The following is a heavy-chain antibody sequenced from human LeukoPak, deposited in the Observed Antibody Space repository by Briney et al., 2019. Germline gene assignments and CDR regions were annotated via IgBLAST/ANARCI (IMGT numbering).Heavy chain of an antibody. CDR3: ARAIAVAGNIDY. CDR1: GGSISSGGYY. D-gene: IGHD6-19*01. Sequence: PSETLSLTCTVSGGSISSGGYYWSWIRQHPGKGLEWIGYIYYSGSTYYNPSLKSRVTISVDTSKNQFSLKLSSVTAADTAVYYCARAIAVAGNIDYWGQGTLVTVSS. J-gene: IGHJ4*02. CDR2: IYYSGST. V-gene: IGHV4-31*02.